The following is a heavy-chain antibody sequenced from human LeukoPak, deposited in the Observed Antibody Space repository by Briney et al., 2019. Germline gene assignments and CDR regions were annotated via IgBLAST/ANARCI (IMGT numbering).Heavy chain of an antibody. V-gene: IGHV4-59*08. J-gene: IGHJ2*01. Sequence: SETLSLTCAVSGGSISSSNWWSWIRQPPGKGLEWIGYISYSGNTNYNPFLKSRVTISLDTSKNQFSLNLTSVTAADTSVYYCARKHSSSWPYWYFDVWGRGTLVTVSS. CDR1: GGSISSSNW. D-gene: IGHD6-13*01. CDR2: ISYSGNT. CDR3: ARKHSSSWPYWYFDV.